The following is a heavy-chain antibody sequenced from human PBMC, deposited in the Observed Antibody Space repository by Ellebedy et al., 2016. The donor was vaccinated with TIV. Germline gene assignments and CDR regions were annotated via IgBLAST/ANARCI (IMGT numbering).Heavy chain of an antibody. J-gene: IGHJ4*02. V-gene: IGHV4-34*01. CDR2: INHSGST. CDR3: ARRKYSSGPCFDY. CDR1: GGSFSGYY. Sequence: MPGGSLRLSCAVYGGSFSGYYWSWIRQPPGKGLEWIGEINHSGSTNYNPSLKSRVTISLDTSKNQFSLKLSSVTAADTAVYYCARRKYSSGPCFDYWGQGTLVTVSS. D-gene: IGHD6-25*01.